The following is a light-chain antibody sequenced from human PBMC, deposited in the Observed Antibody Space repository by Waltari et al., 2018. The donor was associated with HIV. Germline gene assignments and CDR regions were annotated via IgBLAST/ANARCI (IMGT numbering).Light chain of an antibody. CDR1: SSDVGGYNY. CDR3: TSYTSSNTLVI. CDR2: HFS. Sequence: QSALTQPASVSGSPGQSITISCTGTSSDVGGYNYVSWYQQHPGKAPKLMIYHFSNRPSGVSNRFSGSKSGNTASLTISRLQAEYEADYYCTSYTSSNTLVIFGGGTKLTVL. J-gene: IGLJ2*01. V-gene: IGLV2-14*03.